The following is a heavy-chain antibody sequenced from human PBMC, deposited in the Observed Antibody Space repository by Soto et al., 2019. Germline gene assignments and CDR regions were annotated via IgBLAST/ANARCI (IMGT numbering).Heavy chain of an antibody. CDR3: ARPLSAHVFRLAANPGIDYDGTSDYYTMDV. V-gene: IGHV4-39*01. D-gene: IGHD3-16*01. J-gene: IGHJ6*02. CDR1: GGSISSGSHY. CDR2: INYSAST. Sequence: SETLSLTCTVSGGSISSGSHYWAWIRQPPGKGLEWIGSINYSASTHFNPSLKSRVTISVDTSKNQFSLKLSSVTAADTALYFCARPLSAHVFRLAANPGIDYDGTSDYYTMDVWGQRTTVTVSS.